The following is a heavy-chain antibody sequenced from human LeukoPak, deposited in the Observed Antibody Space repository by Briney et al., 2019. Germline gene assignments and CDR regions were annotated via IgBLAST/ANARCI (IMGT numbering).Heavy chain of an antibody. CDR1: GGSISSYY. J-gene: IGHJ4*02. CDR3: ARGGVDWTFDY. CDR2: IYTSGST. Sequence: SETLSLTCTVSGGSISSYYWSWIRQHAGKGLEWIGHIYTSGSTNYNPSLKSRVTMSVDTSKNQFSLKLSSVTAADTAVYYCARGGVDWTFDYWGQGTLVTVSS. V-gene: IGHV4-4*07. D-gene: IGHD3-9*01.